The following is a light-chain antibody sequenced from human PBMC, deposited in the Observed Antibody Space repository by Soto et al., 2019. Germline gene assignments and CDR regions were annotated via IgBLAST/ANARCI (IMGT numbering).Light chain of an antibody. J-gene: IGKJ4*02. Sequence: DIQMTQSPSSLSASIGDTVTITCRAIQFISTYLHWYQHKPPAGPNLLTFEASTLQSGVPSRISGSGTGPDFLLTRSKLQPEDIVTCYWQPSYSLPLTFGGGTRVDIK. CDR3: QPSYSLPLT. V-gene: IGKV1-39*01. CDR1: QFISTY. CDR2: EAS.